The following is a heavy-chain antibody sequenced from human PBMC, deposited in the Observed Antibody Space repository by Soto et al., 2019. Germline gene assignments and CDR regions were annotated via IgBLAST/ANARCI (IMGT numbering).Heavy chain of an antibody. J-gene: IGHJ4*02. CDR1: GFTFSSYW. D-gene: IGHD2-15*01. CDR3: SXXYLSGGSCYSRASFDY. Sequence: EVQLVESGGGLVQPGGSLRLSCAASGFTFSSYWMHWVRQAPGKGLVWVSRINSDGSSTSYADSVKGRFTISRDHAKNPLYLQINSLRAQDXAXLYXSXXYLSGGSCYSRASFDYWGQGTLVTVSS. V-gene: IGHV3-74*01. CDR2: INSDGSST.